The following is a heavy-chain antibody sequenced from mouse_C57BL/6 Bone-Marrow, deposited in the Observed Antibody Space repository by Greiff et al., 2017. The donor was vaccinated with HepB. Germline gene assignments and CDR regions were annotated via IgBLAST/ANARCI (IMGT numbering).Heavy chain of an antibody. D-gene: IGHD3-2*02. Sequence: QVQLKQSGPGLVAPSQSLSITCTVSGFSLTSYGVHWVRQPPGKGLEWLVVIWSDGSTTYNSALKSRLSISKDNSKSQVFLKMNSLQTDDTAMYYCARHKRQLRLRDYAMDYWGQGTSVTVSS. CDR3: ARHKRQLRLRDYAMDY. CDR2: IWSDGST. V-gene: IGHV2-6-1*01. J-gene: IGHJ4*01. CDR1: GFSLTSYG.